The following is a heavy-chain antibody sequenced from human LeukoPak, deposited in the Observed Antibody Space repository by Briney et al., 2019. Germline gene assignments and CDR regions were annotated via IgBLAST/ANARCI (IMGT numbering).Heavy chain of an antibody. Sequence: GASVKVSCKASGYTFSSYGISWVRQAPGQGLEWMGWISAYNGNTNYAQNLQGRVTVTTDTSTSTAYMELRSLRSDDTAVYYCAGEEADSGSYYVDYWGQGTLVTVSS. CDR1: GYTFSSYG. D-gene: IGHD1-26*01. CDR3: AGEEADSGSYYVDY. CDR2: ISAYNGNT. V-gene: IGHV1-18*01. J-gene: IGHJ4*02.